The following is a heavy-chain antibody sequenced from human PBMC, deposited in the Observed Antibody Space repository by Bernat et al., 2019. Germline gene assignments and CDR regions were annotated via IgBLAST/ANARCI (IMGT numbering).Heavy chain of an antibody. V-gene: IGHV3-13*01. J-gene: IGHJ3*02. CDR1: GFTFRNFD. CDR2: IGVRGDT. CDR3: ARESMLRGSYDAFDI. Sequence: EVQLVESGGALVQPGGSLRLSCAASGFTFRNFDMHWVRQATGKGPEWVAGIGVRGDTYHPESVKGRFTVSRENAKNSVYLQMNSLRAGDTAVYYCARESMLRGSYDAFDIWGQGTVVTVSS. D-gene: IGHD3-10*02.